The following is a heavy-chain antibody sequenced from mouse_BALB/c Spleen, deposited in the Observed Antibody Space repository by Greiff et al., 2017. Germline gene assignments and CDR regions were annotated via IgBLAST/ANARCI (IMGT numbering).Heavy chain of an antibody. V-gene: IGHV3-6*02. J-gene: IGHJ3*01. Sequence: EVQLVESGPGLVKPSQSLSLTCSVTGYSITSGYYWNWIRQFPGNKLEWMGYISYDGSNNYNPSLKNRISITRDTSKNQFFLKLNSVTTEDTATYYCARGGSISFAYWGQGTLVTVSA. CDR3: ARGGSISFAY. CDR2: ISYDGSN. CDR1: GYSITSGYY.